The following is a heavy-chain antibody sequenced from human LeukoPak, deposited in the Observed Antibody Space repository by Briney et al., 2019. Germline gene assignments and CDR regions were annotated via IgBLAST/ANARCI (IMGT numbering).Heavy chain of an antibody. CDR3: ARDPYSGSYGDSYYYYMDV. J-gene: IGHJ6*03. D-gene: IGHD1-26*01. CDR1: GFTFTGHS. CDR2: VGEDEKTI. Sequence: PGRSLRLSCVASGFTFTGHSMHWVRQAPGKGLEWVAVVGEDEKTIFYADSLKGRFTISRDNAKNSLYLQMNSLRAEDTAVYYCARDPYSGSYGDSYYYYMDVWGKGTTVTISS. V-gene: IGHV3-30*04.